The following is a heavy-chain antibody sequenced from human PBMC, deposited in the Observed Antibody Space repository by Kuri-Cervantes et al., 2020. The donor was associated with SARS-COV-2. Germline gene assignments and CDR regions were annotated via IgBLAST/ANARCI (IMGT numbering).Heavy chain of an antibody. J-gene: IGHJ4*02. D-gene: IGHD3-3*01. CDR3: ARGPAHDFWSGYRFDY. Sequence: SEILSLTCTVSGGSISSYYWSWIRQPPGKGLEWIGSIYHSGSTYYNPSLKSRVTISVDTSKNQFSLKLSSVTAADTAVYYCARGPAHDFWSGYRFDYWGQGTLVTVSS. CDR1: GGSISSYY. V-gene: IGHV4-38-2*02. CDR2: IYHSGST.